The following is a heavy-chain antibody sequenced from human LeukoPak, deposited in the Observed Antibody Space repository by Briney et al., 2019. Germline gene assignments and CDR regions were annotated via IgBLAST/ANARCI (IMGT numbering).Heavy chain of an antibody. Sequence: GGSLRLSCAASGLTFSSYSMNWVRQAPGKGLEWVSSISSSSSYIYYADSVKGRFTISRDNAKNSLYLQMNSLRAEDTAVYYCARDRADFWSGYFHDGFDYWGQGTLVTVSS. CDR1: GLTFSSYS. CDR2: ISSSSSYI. CDR3: ARDRADFWSGYFHDGFDY. J-gene: IGHJ4*02. V-gene: IGHV3-21*01. D-gene: IGHD3-3*01.